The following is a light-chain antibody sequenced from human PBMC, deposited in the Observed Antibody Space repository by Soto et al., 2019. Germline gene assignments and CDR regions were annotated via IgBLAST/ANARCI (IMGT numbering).Light chain of an antibody. CDR3: QQYNTWPVYT. V-gene: IGKV3-20*01. CDR1: QSVSSSY. CDR2: GAS. Sequence: EIVLTQSPGTLSLSPEERATLSCRASQSVSSSYLAWYQQKPGQAPRLLIYGASSRATGIPDRFSGSGSGTHFTLTISRLEPEDFAVYYCQQYNTWPVYTFGQGTKLEIK. J-gene: IGKJ2*01.